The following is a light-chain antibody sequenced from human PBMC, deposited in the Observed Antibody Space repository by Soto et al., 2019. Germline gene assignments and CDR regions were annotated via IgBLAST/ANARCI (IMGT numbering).Light chain of an antibody. CDR1: HTINSW. CDR2: DAS. J-gene: IGKJ5*01. V-gene: IGKV1-5*01. Sequence: IQMTHSPSTLSASVGDIVTITFRAIHTINSWLAWYQQKPVKAPKVLIFDASSLKTGVPSRFSGSGSGTEFTLTISSLQPEDFATYYCQQLNTYPITFAQGTRLEI. CDR3: QQLNTYPIT.